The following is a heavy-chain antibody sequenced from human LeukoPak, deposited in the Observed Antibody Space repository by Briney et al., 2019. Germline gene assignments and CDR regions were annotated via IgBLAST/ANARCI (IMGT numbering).Heavy chain of an antibody. J-gene: IGHJ4*02. Sequence: PGGSLRLSCAASGFNFSSYAMSWVRQAPGKGLEWVSAISGSGGSTYYADSVKGRFTISRDNSKNTLYLQMNSLRAEDTAVYYCAKDREDCSGGSCYSYYFDYWGQGTLVTVSS. D-gene: IGHD2-15*01. CDR2: ISGSGGST. V-gene: IGHV3-23*01. CDR3: AKDREDCSGGSCYSYYFDY. CDR1: GFNFSSYA.